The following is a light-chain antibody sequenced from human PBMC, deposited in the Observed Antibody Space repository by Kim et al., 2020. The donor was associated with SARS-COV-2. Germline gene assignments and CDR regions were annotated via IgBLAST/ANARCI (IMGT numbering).Light chain of an antibody. CDR1: KLGDKF. CDR2: QDS. J-gene: IGLJ2*01. CDR3: QAWDSGPVV. V-gene: IGLV3-1*01. Sequence: SVSPGQTASITCSGDKLGDKFARWYQQKPGQSPVLVIYQDSKRPSGIPERFSGSNSGNTATLTISGTQAVDEADYFCQAWDSGPVVFGGGTQLTVL.